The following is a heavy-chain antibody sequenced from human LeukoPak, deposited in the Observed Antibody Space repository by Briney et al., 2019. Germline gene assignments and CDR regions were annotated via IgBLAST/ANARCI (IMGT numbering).Heavy chain of an antibody. D-gene: IGHD3-10*01. J-gene: IGHJ6*02. CDR3: AREVVNYHGSGSFSPRQDYYGMDV. CDR1: GHSFGNYG. V-gene: IGHV1-18*01. Sequence: ASVKVSCKASGHSFGNYGFSWVRQAPGQGLEWMGGISAHNGNTNYAQKFQGRVTMTTDSSTTTAYMELRSLSSDDTAVYYCAREVVNYHGSGSFSPRQDYYGMDVWGQGTTVIVSS. CDR2: ISAHNGNT.